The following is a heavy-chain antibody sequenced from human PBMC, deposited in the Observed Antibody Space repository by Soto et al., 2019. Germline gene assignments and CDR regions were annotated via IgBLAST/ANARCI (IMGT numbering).Heavy chain of an antibody. CDR1: GFTVSRNY. V-gene: IGHV3-53*01. J-gene: IGHJ3*02. Sequence: GGSLRLSCVASGFTVSRNYISWVRQAPGKGLEWVSVIYSGGDIYYADSVMGRFTISRDNSKNTVYLQMNSLRAEDTAVYYCAKDRPFDIWGQGTMVTVSS. CDR3: AKDRPFDI. CDR2: IYSGGDI.